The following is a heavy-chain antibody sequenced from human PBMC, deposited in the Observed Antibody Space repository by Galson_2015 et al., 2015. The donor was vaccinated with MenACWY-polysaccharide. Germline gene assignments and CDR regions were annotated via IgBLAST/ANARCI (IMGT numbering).Heavy chain of an antibody. CDR3: AQAKYSSTWYNWFDP. V-gene: IGHV2-26*01. CDR2: IFSNDEK. CDR1: GFSLSNARMG. J-gene: IGHJ5*02. D-gene: IGHD6-13*01. Sequence: PALVKPTQTLTLTCTVSGFSLSNARMGVSWIRQPPGKALEWLAHIFSNDEKSYSTSLKSRLTISKDTSKSQVVLTMTNMDPVDTATYYCAQAKYSSTWYNWFDPWGQGTLLTVSS.